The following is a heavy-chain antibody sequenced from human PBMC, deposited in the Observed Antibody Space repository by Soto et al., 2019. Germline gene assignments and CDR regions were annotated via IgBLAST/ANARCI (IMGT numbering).Heavy chain of an antibody. V-gene: IGHV4-4*02. D-gene: IGHD1-26*01. CDR1: GGSISSSVW. Sequence: QVQLQESGPGLVKPSETLSLTCAVSGGSISSSVWWSWVRQPPGKGLEWIGETYHTGSTNFNPSLKSRATISVDKSKNQFSLKLSSVTAADTAVYYCARPVAGSGTYSYWGQGTLVTVSS. CDR2: TYHTGST. CDR3: ARPVAGSGTYSY. J-gene: IGHJ4*02.